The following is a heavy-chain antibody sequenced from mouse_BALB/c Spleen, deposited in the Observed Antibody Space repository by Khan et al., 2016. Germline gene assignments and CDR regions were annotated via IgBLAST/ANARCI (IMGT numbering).Heavy chain of an antibody. CDR1: GFNIKDTY. V-gene: IGHV14-3*02. CDR3: ARYPYDYDAGFAY. D-gene: IGHD2-4*01. J-gene: IGHJ3*01. Sequence: VQLQQSGAELVKPGASVKLSCTASGFNIKDTYMHWVKQRPEQGLEWIGRIAPATGNTKYDPKFQGKATITSDTSSHTAYLQLSSLTSEDTAVAYCARYPYDYDAGFAYWGQGTLVTVSA. CDR2: IAPATGNT.